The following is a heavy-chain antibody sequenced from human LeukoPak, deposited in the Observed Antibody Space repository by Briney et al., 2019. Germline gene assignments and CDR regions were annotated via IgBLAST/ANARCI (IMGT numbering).Heavy chain of an antibody. CDR1: GGSISSSSHF. CDR3: ARVYYDILTGPRGFDP. D-gene: IGHD3-9*01. CDR2: INYSGST. V-gene: IGHV4-39*07. J-gene: IGHJ5*02. Sequence: SETLSLTCTVSGGSISSSSHFWSWLRQPPGKGLEWIASINYSGSTYYNPSLKSRVTISVDTSKNQFSLKLSSVTAADTAVYYCARVYYDILTGPRGFDPWGQGTLVTVSS.